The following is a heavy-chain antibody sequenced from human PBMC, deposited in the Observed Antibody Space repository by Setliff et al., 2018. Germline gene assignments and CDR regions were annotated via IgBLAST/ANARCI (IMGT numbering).Heavy chain of an antibody. CDR2: INSDGSTT. CDR3: VRGSAYSSGSFDC. J-gene: IGHJ4*02. V-gene: IGHV3-74*01. Sequence: PGGSLRLSCGASGFTFRKYWLHWVRQAPRKGLVWVSRINSDGSTTTYADPVKGRFTISRDNGKNTVYLQMNSLRAEDTAMYYCVRGSAYSSGSFDCWGQGTLVTVSS. D-gene: IGHD3-22*01. CDR1: GFTFRKYW.